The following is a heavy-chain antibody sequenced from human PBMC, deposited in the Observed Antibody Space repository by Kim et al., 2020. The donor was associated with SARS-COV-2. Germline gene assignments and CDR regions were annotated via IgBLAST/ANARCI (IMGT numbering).Heavy chain of an antibody. J-gene: IGHJ6*03. Sequence: GGSLRRSCAASGFTFGDYAMHWVRQAPGKGLEWVSGISWNSGSIGYADSVKGRFTISRDNAKNSLYLQMNSLRAEDTALYYCAKDRREWLSYYYYYYMDVWGKGPRSPSP. CDR2: ISWNSGSI. CDR1: GFTFGDYA. CDR3: AKDRREWLSYYYYYYMDV. D-gene: IGHD3-3*01. V-gene: IGHV3-9*01.